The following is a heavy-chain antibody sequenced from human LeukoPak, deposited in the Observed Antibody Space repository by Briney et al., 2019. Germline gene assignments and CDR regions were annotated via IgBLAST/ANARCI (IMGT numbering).Heavy chain of an antibody. J-gene: IGHJ4*02. D-gene: IGHD3-10*01. CDR2: VYYTGST. Sequence: SETLSLTCTVSGGSISSSSYYWGWIRQPPGKGLEWIGYVYYTGSTYYNPSLKSRVSISVHTSKSQFSLKLSSVTAADTAVYYCATNTGYSDYWGQGTLVTVSS. CDR1: GGSISSSSYY. V-gene: IGHV4-39*07. CDR3: ATNTGYSDY.